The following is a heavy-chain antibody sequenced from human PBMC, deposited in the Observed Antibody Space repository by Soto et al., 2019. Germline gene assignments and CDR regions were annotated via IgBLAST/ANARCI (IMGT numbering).Heavy chain of an antibody. CDR3: ARGDPPHDIVATLYYFDY. D-gene: IGHD5-12*01. J-gene: IGHJ4*02. V-gene: IGHV3-30-3*01. CDR2: ISYDGSNK. Sequence: PGGSLRLSCAASGFTFSSYAMHWVRQAPGKGLEWVAVISYDGSNKYYADSVKGRFTISRDNSKNTLYLQMNSLRAEDTAVYYCARGDPPHDIVATLYYFDYWGQGTLVTVSS. CDR1: GFTFSSYA.